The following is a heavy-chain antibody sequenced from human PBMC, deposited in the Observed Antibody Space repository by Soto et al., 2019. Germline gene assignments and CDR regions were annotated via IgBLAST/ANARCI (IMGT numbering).Heavy chain of an antibody. CDR2: INPNSGGT. V-gene: IGHV1-2*04. J-gene: IGHJ4*02. Sequence: GASVKVSCKASGYTFTGYDMHWVRQAPGQGLEWMGWINPNSGGTNYAQKFQGWVTMTRDTSISTAYMELSRLRSDDTAVYYCARGPEPLLWFGEFDYWGQGTLVTVSS. D-gene: IGHD3-10*01. CDR3: ARGPEPLLWFGEFDY. CDR1: GYTFTGYD.